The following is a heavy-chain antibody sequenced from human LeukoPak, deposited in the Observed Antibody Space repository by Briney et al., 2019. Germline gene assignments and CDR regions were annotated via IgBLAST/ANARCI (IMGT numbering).Heavy chain of an antibody. CDR2: IYHSGST. CDR3: ARDVDTAMVTVDYFDY. D-gene: IGHD5-18*01. V-gene: IGHV4-38-2*02. Sequence: SETLSLTCTVSGYSISSGYYWGWIRQPPGEGLEWIGSIYHSGSTYYNPSLKSRVTISVDTPKNQFSLKLSSVTAADTAVYYCARDVDTAMVTVDYFDYWGQGTLVTVSS. CDR1: GYSISSGYY. J-gene: IGHJ4*02.